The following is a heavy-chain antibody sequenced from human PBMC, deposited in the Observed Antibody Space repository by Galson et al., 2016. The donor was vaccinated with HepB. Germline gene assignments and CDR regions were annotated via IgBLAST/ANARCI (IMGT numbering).Heavy chain of an antibody. D-gene: IGHD3-22*01. CDR3: ARGMIVIVYEIDV. V-gene: IGHV3-74*01. Sequence: SLRLSCAASGXXFSXXXIHXXXQEXGKGLVWVSRINSDGSETNYADSVKGRFIISRDNAKNTVYLQMNSLRAEETAVYYCARGMIVIVYEIDVWGQGTTVTVSS. CDR2: INSDGSET. CDR1: GXXFSXXX. J-gene: IGHJ6*02.